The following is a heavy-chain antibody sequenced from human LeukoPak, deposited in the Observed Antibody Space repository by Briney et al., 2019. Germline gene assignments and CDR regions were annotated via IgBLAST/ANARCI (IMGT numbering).Heavy chain of an antibody. J-gene: IGHJ6*02. CDR2: IYYSGST. CDR1: GGSISSYY. Sequence: SETLSLTCTVSGGSISSYYWSWIRQPPGKGLEWIGYIYYSGSTNYNPSLKSRVTISVDTSKNQFSLKLSSVTAADTAVYYCARDRGVVPAAMSYYYYGMDVWGQGTTVTVSS. CDR3: ARDRGVVPAAMSYYYYGMDV. V-gene: IGHV4-59*01. D-gene: IGHD2-2*01.